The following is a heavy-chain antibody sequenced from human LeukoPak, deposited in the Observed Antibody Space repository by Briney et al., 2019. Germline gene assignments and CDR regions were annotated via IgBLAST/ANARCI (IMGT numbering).Heavy chain of an antibody. J-gene: IGHJ2*01. Sequence: SETLSLTCTVSGGSISSGSYYWSWIRQPAGKGLEWIGRIYTSGSTNYNPSLKSRVTISVDTSKNQFSLKLSSVTAADTAVYYCARVPDSSGYYSSTWYFDLWGRGTLVTVSS. CDR3: ARVPDSSGYYSSTWYFDL. CDR2: IYTSGST. V-gene: IGHV4-61*02. CDR1: GGSISSGSYY. D-gene: IGHD3-22*01.